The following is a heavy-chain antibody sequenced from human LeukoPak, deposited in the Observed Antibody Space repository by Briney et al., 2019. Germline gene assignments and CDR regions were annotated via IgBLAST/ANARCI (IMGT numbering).Heavy chain of an antibody. CDR1: GFTFSSYS. J-gene: IGHJ4*02. V-gene: IGHV3-48*04. Sequence: PGGSLRLSCAASGFTFSSYSMNWVRQAPGKGLEWVSYISSSSSTIYYADSVKGRFTISRDNAKNSLYLQMNSLRAEDTAVYYCARDASGYDWVADYWGQGTLVTVSS. CDR3: ARDASGYDWVADY. D-gene: IGHD5-12*01. CDR2: ISSSSSTI.